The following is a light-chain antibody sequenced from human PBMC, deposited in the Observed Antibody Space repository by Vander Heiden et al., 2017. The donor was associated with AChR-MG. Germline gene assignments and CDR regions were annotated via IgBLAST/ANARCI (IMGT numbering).Light chain of an antibody. CDR3: QQSDSPPFT. CDR2: TAT. Sequence: DIQMTQSPSSLSASLGDSVTITCRASQNIKHFVNWYQQKPGKAPRALIYTATALHGGVPSRFSASGSGTDFTLTIADLQLEDFASYYCQQSDSPPFTFGQGTTLDIK. V-gene: IGKV1-39*01. J-gene: IGKJ2*01. CDR1: QNIKHF.